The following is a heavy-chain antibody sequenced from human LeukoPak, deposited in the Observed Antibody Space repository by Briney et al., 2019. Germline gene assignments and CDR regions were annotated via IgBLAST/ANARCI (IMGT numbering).Heavy chain of an antibody. J-gene: IGHJ4*02. Sequence: GSLRLSCAASRFTLRSYWMRSGRHAPGEGLEWVANIKQDGSEKNYVDYVKGRFTISRDNAKNSLYLQMNSLRAEDTAVYYCASGLELDYWGQRTLVTVSS. V-gene: IGHV3-7*03. CDR2: IKQDGSEK. CDR1: RFTLRSYW. CDR3: ASGLELDY.